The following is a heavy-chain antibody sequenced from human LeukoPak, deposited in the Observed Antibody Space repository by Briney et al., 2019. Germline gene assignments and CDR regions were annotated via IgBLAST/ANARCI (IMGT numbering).Heavy chain of an antibody. CDR2: IYHTGST. J-gene: IGHJ4*02. D-gene: IGHD5-12*01. CDR1: RGSISSGDYS. CDR3: ARGPWIGLGSIWHGFDS. Sequence: PSQTLSLTCAVSRGSISSGDYSWSWIRQPPGKGLEWIAYIYHTGSTYYNPSLKSRVTISVDRSENQFSLYLSSVTAADTAVYFCARGPWIGLGSIWHGFDSWGRGTLVTVSS. V-gene: IGHV4-30-2*01.